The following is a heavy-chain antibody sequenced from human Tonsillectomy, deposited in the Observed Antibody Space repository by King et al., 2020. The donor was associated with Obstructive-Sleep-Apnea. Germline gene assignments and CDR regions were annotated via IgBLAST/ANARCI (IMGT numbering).Heavy chain of an antibody. D-gene: IGHD5-12*01. J-gene: IGHJ4*02. V-gene: IGHV3-48*04. CDR1: GFTFSSYS. CDR3: ARDSGDSGYDSRPI. CDR2: ITSSSNTI. Sequence: QLVQSGGGLVQPGGSLRLSCAASGFTFSSYSMNWVRQAPGKGLEWVSYITSSSNTIYYADSVRVRFTISRDNAKNSLYLQMNSLRAEDTAVYYCARDSGDSGYDSRPIWGQGILVTVSS.